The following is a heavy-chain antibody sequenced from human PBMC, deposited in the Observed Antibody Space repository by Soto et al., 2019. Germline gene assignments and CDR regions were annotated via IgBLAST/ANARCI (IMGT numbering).Heavy chain of an antibody. V-gene: IGHV1-8*01. D-gene: IGHD6-13*01. Sequence: ASVKVSCKASGYTFPSYDINWVRQATGQGLEWMGWMNPNSGNTGYAQKFQGRVTMTRNTSISTAYMELSSLRSEDTAGYYCARTIAAVGSNWFDPWGQGNLVTVFS. J-gene: IGHJ5*02. CDR1: GYTFPSYD. CDR2: MNPNSGNT. CDR3: ARTIAAVGSNWFDP.